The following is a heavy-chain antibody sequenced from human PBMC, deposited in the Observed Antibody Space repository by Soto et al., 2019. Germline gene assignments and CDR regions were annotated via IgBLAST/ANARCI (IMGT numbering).Heavy chain of an antibody. D-gene: IGHD5-18*01. V-gene: IGHV4-59*01. J-gene: IGHJ5*02. CDR3: ARTWGYLGVAAGTAMVKGDNWFDP. Sequence: PSETLSLTCTVAGGSISGYCWSWIRQPPGKGLEWIGYIYYSGSTNYNPSLKSRVTISVDTSKNQFSLKLSSVTAADTAVYCCARTWGYLGVAAGTAMVKGDNWFDPWGQGTLVTVSS. CDR1: GGSISGYC. CDR2: IYYSGST.